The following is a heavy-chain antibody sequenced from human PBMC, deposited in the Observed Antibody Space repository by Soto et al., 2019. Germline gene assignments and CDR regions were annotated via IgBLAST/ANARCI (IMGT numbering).Heavy chain of an antibody. CDR1: GFTFNNYW. J-gene: IGHJ4*02. CDR3: ARDTMKIGVDY. V-gene: IGHV3-74*01. CDR2: INTDGRGT. Sequence: GPLRLSCEASGFTFNNYWMHWVRQVPGKGLVWVSHINTDGRGTSYADSVKGRFTISRDNAKNTLYLQMNSLRAEDTAVYYCARDTMKIGVDYWGQGTLVTVSS. D-gene: IGHD1-1*01.